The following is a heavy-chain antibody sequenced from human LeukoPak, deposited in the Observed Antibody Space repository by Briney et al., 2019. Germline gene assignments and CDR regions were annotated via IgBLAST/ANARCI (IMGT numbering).Heavy chain of an antibody. J-gene: IGHJ4*02. CDR1: GFTVSNNY. Sequence: GGSLRLSCAASGFTVSNNYMSWVRQAPGKGLEWVSVIYSGAGTYYADSVKGRFTISRDNSKNTLYLQMNSLRAEDTAVYYCARGGGYNSIDFWGQGTLVTVSS. CDR3: ARGGGYNSIDF. D-gene: IGHD5-24*01. CDR2: IYSGAGT. V-gene: IGHV3-53*01.